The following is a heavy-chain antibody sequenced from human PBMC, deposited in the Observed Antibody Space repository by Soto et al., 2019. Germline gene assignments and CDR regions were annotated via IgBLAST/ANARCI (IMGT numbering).Heavy chain of an antibody. V-gene: IGHV4-61*01. Sequence: QVQLQESGPGLVKPSETLSLTCTVSGGSVSSGSYYWSWIRQPPGKGLEWIGYIYYSGCTNYNPSLKSRVTISVDTSKNQFSLKLSSVTAADTAVYYSARGLLEWSLNFDYWGQGTLVTVSS. CDR2: IYYSGCT. J-gene: IGHJ4*02. CDR3: ARGLLEWSLNFDY. D-gene: IGHD3-3*01. CDR1: GGSVSSGSYY.